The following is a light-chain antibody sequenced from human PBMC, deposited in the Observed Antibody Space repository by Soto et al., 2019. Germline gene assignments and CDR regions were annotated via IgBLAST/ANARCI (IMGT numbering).Light chain of an antibody. CDR1: QSVSSNH. CDR2: DAS. Sequence: EIVLTQSPGTLSLSPGERATLSCRASQSVSSNHLAWYQQKPGQAPRLLIYDASSRATGIPDRFSGSGSGTDFTLTISRLEPEDSAVYYCQQYDTLPITFGQGTRLEIK. CDR3: QQYDTLPIT. V-gene: IGKV3-20*01. J-gene: IGKJ5*01.